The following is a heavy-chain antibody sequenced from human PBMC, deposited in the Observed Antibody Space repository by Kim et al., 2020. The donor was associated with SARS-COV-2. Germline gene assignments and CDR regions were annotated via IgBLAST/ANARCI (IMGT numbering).Heavy chain of an antibody. V-gene: IGHV3-23*01. CDR1: GFTFSSPA. Sequence: GGSLRLSCTASGFTFSSPAMSWVRQAPGKGLEWVAIISPSGGTTYYADSVKGRFTISRDNSRNTLYLQMNSLRAEDTAIYYCANSGICYGGNCYPNFDHWGQGTLVTVSS. CDR2: ISPSGGTT. CDR3: ANSGICYGGNCYPNFDH. D-gene: IGHD2-21*02. J-gene: IGHJ4*02.